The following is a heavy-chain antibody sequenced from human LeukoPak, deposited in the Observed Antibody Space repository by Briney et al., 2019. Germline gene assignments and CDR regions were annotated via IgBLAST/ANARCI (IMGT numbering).Heavy chain of an antibody. V-gene: IGHV4-31*03. D-gene: IGHD6-13*01. Sequence: SQTLSLTCTVSGGSISSGGYYWSWIRQHPGKGLEWIGYIYYSGSTYYNPSLKSRVTISVDTSKNQFSLKLSSVTAADTAVYYCARAAAGGYYYYGKDVWGKGTTVTVSS. CDR3: ARAAAGGYYYYGKDV. CDR1: GGSISSGGYY. J-gene: IGHJ6*04. CDR2: IYYSGST.